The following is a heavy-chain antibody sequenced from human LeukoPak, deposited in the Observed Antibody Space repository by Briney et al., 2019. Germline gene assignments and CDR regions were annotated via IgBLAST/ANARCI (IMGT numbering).Heavy chain of an antibody. CDR1: GGSISSSSYY. CDR3: ARVAGGCSSTSCYVSSFDY. CDR2: IYYSGST. Sequence: SETLSLTCTVSGGSISSSSYYWGWIRQPPGKGLEWIGSIYYSGSTYYNPSLKSRVTISVDTSKNQFSLKLSSVTAADTAVYYCARVAGGCSSTSCYVSSFDYWGQGTLVTVSS. D-gene: IGHD2-2*01. J-gene: IGHJ4*02. V-gene: IGHV4-39*07.